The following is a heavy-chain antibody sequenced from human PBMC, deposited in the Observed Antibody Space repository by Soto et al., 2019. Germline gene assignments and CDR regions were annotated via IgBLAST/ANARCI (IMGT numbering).Heavy chain of an antibody. J-gene: IGHJ4*02. CDR2: IKSKTDGGTT. Sequence: GGSLRLSCAASGFTFSNAWMSWVRQVPGKGLEWVGRIKSKTDGGTTDYAAPVKGRFTISRDDSKNTLYLQMNSLKTEDTAVYYCTTSRNYDILTGYPRWGQGTLVTVSS. V-gene: IGHV3-15*01. CDR1: GFTFSNAW. CDR3: TTSRNYDILTGYPR. D-gene: IGHD3-9*01.